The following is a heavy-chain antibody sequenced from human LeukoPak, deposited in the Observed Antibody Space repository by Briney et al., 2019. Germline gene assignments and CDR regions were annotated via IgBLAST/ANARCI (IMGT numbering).Heavy chain of an antibody. CDR3: ARIGSNP. J-gene: IGHJ5*02. D-gene: IGHD3-10*01. CDR2: INPNSGAT. V-gene: IGHV1-2*02. CDR1: GYTFTGYY. Sequence: GASVKVSCKASGYTFTGYYIHWVRQAPGQGLEWMGWINPNSGATNCAQKFQGRVTMTRDTSISTAYMEVSRLRSDGTAVYYCARIGSNPWGQGTLVTVSS.